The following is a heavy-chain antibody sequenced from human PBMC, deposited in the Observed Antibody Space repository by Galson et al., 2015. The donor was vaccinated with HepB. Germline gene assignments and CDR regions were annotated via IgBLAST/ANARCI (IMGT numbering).Heavy chain of an antibody. V-gene: IGHV3-9*01. CDR2: VSWNSGNI. CDR1: GFTFSNFA. Sequence: SLRLSCAASGFTFSNFAMHWVRQAPGKGLEWVSGVSWNSGNIDHADSVKGRFTISRDNAKDSLYLQMNSLTVEDTASYYCAKGPGAAAGKGYFQHWGQGILVIVSS. CDR3: AKGPGAAAGKGYFQH. D-gene: IGHD6-13*01. J-gene: IGHJ1*01.